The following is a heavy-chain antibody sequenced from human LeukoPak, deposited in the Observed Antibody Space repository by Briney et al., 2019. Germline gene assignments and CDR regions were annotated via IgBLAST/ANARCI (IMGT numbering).Heavy chain of an antibody. J-gene: IGHJ4*02. Sequence: GGSLRLSCAASGFTFSTYVMSWVRQAPGKGLEWVSTITSSGGNTYYADSVKGRFTISRDNSKNTLYVQMNSLRAEDTALYFCAKLSCGGDCPFDYWGQGTLVTVSS. CDR1: GFTFSTYV. D-gene: IGHD2-21*02. V-gene: IGHV3-23*01. CDR3: AKLSCGGDCPFDY. CDR2: ITSSGGNT.